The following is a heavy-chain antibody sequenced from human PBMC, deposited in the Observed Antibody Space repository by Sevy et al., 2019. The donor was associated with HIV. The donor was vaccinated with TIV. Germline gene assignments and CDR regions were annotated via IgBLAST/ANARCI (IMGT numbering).Heavy chain of an antibody. V-gene: IGHV3-30*18. J-gene: IGHJ4*02. D-gene: IGHD2-15*01. CDR1: GFTFSSYG. CDR3: ANGARYCSGGSRYRSFDY. Sequence: GGSLRLSCAASGFTFSSYGMHWVRQAPGKGLEWVAVISYDGSNKYYADSVKGRFTISRDNSKNTLYLQMNSLRAEDTAVYYCANGARYCSGGSRYRSFDYWGQGTLVTVSS. CDR2: ISYDGSNK.